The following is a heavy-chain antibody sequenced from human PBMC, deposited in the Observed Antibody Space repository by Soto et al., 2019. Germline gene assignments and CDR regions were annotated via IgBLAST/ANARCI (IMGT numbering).Heavy chain of an antibody. CDR3: TRDWEITVSTWSFGGF. V-gene: IGHV1-69*04. Sequence: SVKVSCKASGGTFSPYTINWVRQAPGQGLEWMGRIIPFRGVTNYAQKFQARVTITADKSTSTAYMELSGLRFEDTAMYYCTRDWEITVSTWSFGGFWGRGTLVTVSS. D-gene: IGHD3-10*01. J-gene: IGHJ4*02. CDR2: IIPFRGVT. CDR1: GGTFSPYT.